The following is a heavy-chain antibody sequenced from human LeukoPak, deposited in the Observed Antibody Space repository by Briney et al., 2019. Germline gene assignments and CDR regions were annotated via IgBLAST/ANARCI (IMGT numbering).Heavy chain of an antibody. CDR2: MNPNSGNT. CDR1: GYTFTSYD. D-gene: IGHD6-19*01. CDR3: ARGIRPSQWLEFDY. Sequence: ASVKVSCKASGYTFTSYDINWVRQATGQGLEWMGWMNPNSGNTGYAQKFQGRVTITRNTSISTAYMELSSLRSEDTAVYYCARGIRPSQWLEFDYWGQGTLVTVSS. V-gene: IGHV1-8*03. J-gene: IGHJ4*02.